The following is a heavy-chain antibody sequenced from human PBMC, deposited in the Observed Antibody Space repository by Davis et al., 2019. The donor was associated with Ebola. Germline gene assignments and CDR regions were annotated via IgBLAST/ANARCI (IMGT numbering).Heavy chain of an antibody. V-gene: IGHV3-66*01. Sequence: GESLKISCAASGFTFSSYAMSWVRQAPGKGLEWVSVIYSGGSTYYADSVKGRFTISRDNSKNTLYLQMNSQTAEDTAVYYCERRGGGIWAQGTMVTVSS. CDR2: IYSGGST. CDR1: GFTFSSYA. J-gene: IGHJ3*02. D-gene: IGHD3-10*01. CDR3: ERRGGGI.